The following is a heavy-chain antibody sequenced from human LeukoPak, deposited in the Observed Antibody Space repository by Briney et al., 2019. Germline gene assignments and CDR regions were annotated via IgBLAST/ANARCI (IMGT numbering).Heavy chain of an antibody. J-gene: IGHJ4*02. CDR2: IYYSGST. CDR3: ARVTQHYTALNYFDY. D-gene: IGHD5-18*01. CDR1: GGSISSSSYY. V-gene: IGHV4-39*07. Sequence: PSETLSLTCTVSGGSISSSSYYWGWIRQPPGKGLEWIGSIYYSGSTYYNPSLKSRVTISVDTSKNQFSLKLSSVTAADTAVYYCARVTQHYTALNYFDYWGQGTLVTVSS.